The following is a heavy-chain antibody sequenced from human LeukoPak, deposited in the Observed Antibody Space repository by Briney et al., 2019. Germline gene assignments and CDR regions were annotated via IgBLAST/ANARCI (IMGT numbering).Heavy chain of an antibody. D-gene: IGHD3-22*01. V-gene: IGHV1-69*05. J-gene: IGHJ4*02. CDR2: IIPIFGTA. CDR3: AADGGYYDSSGYLSY. CDR1: GGTFSSYA. Sequence: ASVKVSCKASGGTFSSYAISWVRQAPGQGLEWMGGIIPIFGTANYAQKFQGRVTITTDESTSTAYMELSSLRAEDTAVYYCAADGGYYDSSGYLSYWGQGTLVTVSS.